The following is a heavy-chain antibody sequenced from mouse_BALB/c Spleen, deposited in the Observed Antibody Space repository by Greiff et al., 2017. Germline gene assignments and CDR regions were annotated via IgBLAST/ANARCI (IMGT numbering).Heavy chain of an antibody. CDR3: ARWLYGNYVDLAY. J-gene: IGHJ3*01. V-gene: IGHV1-4*02. CDR2: INPSSGYT. CDR1: GYTFTSYT. D-gene: IGHD2-10*02. Sequence: VQLQQSAAELARPGASVKMSCKASGYTFTSYTMHWVKQRPGQGLEWIGYINPSSGYTEYNQKFKDKTTLTADKSSSTAYMQLSSLTSEDSAVYYCARWLYGNYVDLAYWGQGTLVTVSA.